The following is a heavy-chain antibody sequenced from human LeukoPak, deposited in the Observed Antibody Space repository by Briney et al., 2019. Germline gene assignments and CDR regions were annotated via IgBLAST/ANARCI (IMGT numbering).Heavy chain of an antibody. V-gene: IGHV3-23*01. CDR3: SKQRSEVVVAATNY. CDR2: ISGGGDTT. Sequence: GGSLRLSCPASGFTFSSYAMTWVRQAPGKGLEWVSSISGGGDTTYYADSVRGRFTISRDNSKNTLSVQMNNLIAEDTAVYYCSKQRSEVVVAATNYWGQGTLVTVSS. D-gene: IGHD2-15*01. J-gene: IGHJ4*02. CDR1: GFTFSSYA.